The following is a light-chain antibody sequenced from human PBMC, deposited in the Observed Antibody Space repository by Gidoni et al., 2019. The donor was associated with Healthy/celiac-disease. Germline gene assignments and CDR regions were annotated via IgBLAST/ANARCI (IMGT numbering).Light chain of an antibody. CDR3: QQSYSTCT. J-gene: IGKJ5*01. CDR2: AAS. V-gene: IGKV1-39*01. Sequence: DIQMTQSPSSLSASVGDRVTITCRASQSISSYLNWYQQKPGKAPKLLIYAASSLQSGVPSRFSGSGSGTDFTLTISSLQPEDFATYYCQQSYSTCTFGHXARLEIK. CDR1: QSISSY.